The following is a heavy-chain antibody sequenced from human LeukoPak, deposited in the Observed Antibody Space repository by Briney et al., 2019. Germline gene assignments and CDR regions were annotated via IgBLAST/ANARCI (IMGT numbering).Heavy chain of an antibody. Sequence: GGSLRLSCAASGFTFSSYSMNWVRQAPGKGLEWVSSISSSSSYIYYADSVKGRFTISRDNAKNSLYLQMNSLRAEDTAVYYCAKSPEYCSSTSCYLNYFDYWGQGTLVTVSS. CDR2: ISSSSSYI. J-gene: IGHJ4*02. V-gene: IGHV3-21*04. D-gene: IGHD2-2*01. CDR1: GFTFSSYS. CDR3: AKSPEYCSSTSCYLNYFDY.